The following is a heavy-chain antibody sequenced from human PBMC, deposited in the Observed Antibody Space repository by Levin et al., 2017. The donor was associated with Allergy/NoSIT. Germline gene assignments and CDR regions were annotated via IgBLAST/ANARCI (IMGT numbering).Heavy chain of an antibody. CDR3: ARYGSGNYARFDY. V-gene: IGHV4-59*01. Sequence: PSETLSLTCTVSGGSISGYYWSWIRQPPGKGLEWIGYIYNSGSTNYNPSLKSRVTISVDTSKNQFSLKLSSVTAADTAVYYCARYGSGNYARFDYWGQGTLVTVSS. J-gene: IGHJ4*02. D-gene: IGHD3-10*01. CDR1: GGSISGYY. CDR2: IYNSGST.